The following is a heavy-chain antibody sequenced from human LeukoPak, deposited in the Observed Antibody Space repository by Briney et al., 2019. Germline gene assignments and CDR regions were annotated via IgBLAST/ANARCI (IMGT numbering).Heavy chain of an antibody. CDR1: GFTFDDYA. CDR3: ARIDCSGGSCYSYFDY. V-gene: IGHV3-9*01. CDR2: ISWNSGTI. J-gene: IGHJ4*02. D-gene: IGHD2-15*01. Sequence: GGSLRLSCAASGFTFDDYAMHWVRQAPGKGLEWVSGISWNSGTIGYAVSVKGRFTISRDNAKNSLYLQMDSLRAEDTALYYCARIDCSGGSCYSYFDYWGQGTLVTVSS.